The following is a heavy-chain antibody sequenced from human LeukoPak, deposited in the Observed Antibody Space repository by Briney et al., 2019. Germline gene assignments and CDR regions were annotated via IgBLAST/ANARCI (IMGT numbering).Heavy chain of an antibody. Sequence: GGSLRLSCAASGFTFSSYGMHWVRQAPGKGLEWVAFIRYDGSNKYYADSVKGRFTISRDNSKNTLYLQMNSLRAEDTAVYYCARDQGFSKAFDIWGQGTMVTVSS. CDR1: GFTFSSYG. D-gene: IGHD2-15*01. J-gene: IGHJ3*02. V-gene: IGHV3-30*02. CDR3: ARDQGFSKAFDI. CDR2: IRYDGSNK.